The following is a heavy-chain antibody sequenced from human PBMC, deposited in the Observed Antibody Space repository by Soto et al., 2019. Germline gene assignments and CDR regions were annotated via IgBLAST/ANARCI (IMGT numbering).Heavy chain of an antibody. CDR2: IIPIFGTA. Sequence: GASVKVSCKASGYTFTSYGISWVRQAPGQGLEWMGGIIPIFGTANYAQKFQGRVTITADESTSTAYMELSSLRSEDTAVYYCASRVGASDRAYYFDYWGQGTLVTVSS. V-gene: IGHV1-69*13. CDR1: GYTFTSYG. D-gene: IGHD1-26*01. J-gene: IGHJ4*02. CDR3: ASRVGASDRAYYFDY.